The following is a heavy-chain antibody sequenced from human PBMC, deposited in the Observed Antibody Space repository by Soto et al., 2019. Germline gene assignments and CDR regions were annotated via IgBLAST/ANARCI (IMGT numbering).Heavy chain of an antibody. CDR3: VMVDNYVTPTPQDV. D-gene: IGHD3-16*01. CDR2: ISGYNGHT. CDR1: GYTFTTYG. V-gene: IGHV1-18*01. Sequence: ASVKVSCKASGYTFTTYGISWVRQAPGQGLEWMGWISGYNGHTKYAQKFQGRVTMTTDTSTSTAYMDLGSLTSDDTAVYYCVMVDNYVTPTPQDVWGQGTTVTVSS. J-gene: IGHJ6*02.